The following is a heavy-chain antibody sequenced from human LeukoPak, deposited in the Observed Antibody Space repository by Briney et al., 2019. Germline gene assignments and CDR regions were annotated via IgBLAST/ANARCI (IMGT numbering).Heavy chain of an antibody. CDR1: GFTFSDYW. V-gene: IGHV3-7*03. Sequence: GGSLRLSCAAAGFTFSDYWMTWVRQFPGQGLEWVANIKQDGSESYYVDSVKGRFTISRDNSENRLSLQMDSLRAEDTAVYFCAKDTAAWWYHRAYMDVWGKGTTVTVSS. J-gene: IGHJ6*03. CDR3: AKDTAAWWYHRAYMDV. CDR2: IKQDGSES. D-gene: IGHD2-15*01.